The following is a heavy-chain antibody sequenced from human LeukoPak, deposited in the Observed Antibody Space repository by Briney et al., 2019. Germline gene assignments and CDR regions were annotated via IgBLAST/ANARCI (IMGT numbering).Heavy chain of an antibody. CDR1: GYSFTSYW. J-gene: IGHJ4*02. Sequence: GESLKISCKGSGYSFTSYWIGWVRQMPGKGLEWMGIIYPGDSDTRYSPSFQGQVTISADKSISTAYLQWSSLKASDTAMYYCARQGGLGYHYDSSGMFDYWGQGTLVTVSS. CDR2: IYPGDSDT. V-gene: IGHV5-51*01. D-gene: IGHD3-22*01. CDR3: ARQGGLGYHYDSSGMFDY.